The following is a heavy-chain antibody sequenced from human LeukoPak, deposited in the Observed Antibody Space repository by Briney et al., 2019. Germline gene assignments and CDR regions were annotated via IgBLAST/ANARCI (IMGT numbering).Heavy chain of an antibody. J-gene: IGHJ4*02. CDR3: ARGSSTSLLTVLGDY. V-gene: IGHV1-2*06. D-gene: IGHD2-2*01. CDR1: GYTFTGYY. CDR2: INPNSGGT. Sequence: ASVKVSCRTSGYTFTGYYMHWVRQAPGQGLEWMGRINPNSGGTNYAQRFQGRVTVTRDTSISTAYMELGRLRSDDTAVYYCARGSSTSLLTVLGDYWGQGTLVTVSS.